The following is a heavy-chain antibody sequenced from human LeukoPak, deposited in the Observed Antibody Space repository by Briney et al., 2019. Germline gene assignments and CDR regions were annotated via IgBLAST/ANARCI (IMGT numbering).Heavy chain of an antibody. CDR1: GYTFTNYG. CDR3: ARDRGYCSSINCYIGGRPANWFDP. CDR2: TSTYNGDT. V-gene: IGHV1-18*01. J-gene: IGHJ5*02. Sequence: KPGASVKVSCKASGYTFTNYGISWVRQAPGQGLEWMGWTSTYNGDTFFGQRLQGRVTMTTDTSTSTAYLELRSLRSDDTADYYCARDRGYCSSINCYIGGRPANWFDPWGQGTLVTVSS. D-gene: IGHD2-2*02.